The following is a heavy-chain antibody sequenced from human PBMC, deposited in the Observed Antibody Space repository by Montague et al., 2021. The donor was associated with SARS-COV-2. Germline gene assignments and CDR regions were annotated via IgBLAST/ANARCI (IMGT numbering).Heavy chain of an antibody. CDR2: ISSGGSTV. Sequence: SLRLSFAASGFTFSSYELNWVRQAPGKGLEWVSYISSGGSTVYYADSVKGRFTISGDNAKNSLYLQMNSLRAEDAAIYYCARGRRGVVVDTRAGKDYYYYYLDVWGKGTTVTVSS. CDR3: ARGRRGVVVDTRAGKDYYYYYLDV. J-gene: IGHJ6*03. V-gene: IGHV3-48*03. D-gene: IGHD2-21*01. CDR1: GFTFSSYE.